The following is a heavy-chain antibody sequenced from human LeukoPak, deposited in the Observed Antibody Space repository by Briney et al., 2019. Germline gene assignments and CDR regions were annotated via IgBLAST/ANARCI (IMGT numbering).Heavy chain of an antibody. CDR1: GYTFTSYW. Sequence: GESLKISCEASGYTFTSYWSCWGRQMPGKGLEWMGIIYPGDSDTRYSPSFRGQVTLSADKSITTGYLQWRSLKASDTTMYYCGIAVGGEPIDSWGQGTLVTVSS. CDR2: IYPGDSDT. J-gene: IGHJ4*02. D-gene: IGHD6-19*01. V-gene: IGHV5-51*01. CDR3: GIAVGGEPIDS.